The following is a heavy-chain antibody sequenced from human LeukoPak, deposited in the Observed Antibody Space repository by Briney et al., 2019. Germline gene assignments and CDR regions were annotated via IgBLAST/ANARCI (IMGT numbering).Heavy chain of an antibody. V-gene: IGHV4-4*02. CDR1: GGSISSSNW. CDR2: IYTSGST. J-gene: IGHJ6*03. D-gene: IGHD1-1*01. CDR3: ARDGTTGTIDYYYYMDV. Sequence: SETLSLTCAVSGGSISSSNWWSWVRQPPGKGLEWTGRIYTSGSTNYNPSLKSRVTMSLDTSKNRFSLKLTSVTAADTAVYYCARDGTTGTIDYYYYMDVWGKGTTVTISS.